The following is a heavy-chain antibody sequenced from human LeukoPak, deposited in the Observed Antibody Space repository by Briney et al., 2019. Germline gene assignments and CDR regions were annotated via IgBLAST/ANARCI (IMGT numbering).Heavy chain of an antibody. D-gene: IGHD3-16*01. CDR1: GFTFSSYA. CDR2: ISYDGTTK. Sequence: GGSLRLSCAASGFTFSSYAMHWVRQAPGKGLDWVTDISYDGTTKYYADSVKGRFTISRDNSKNTLYVQMNSLRPEDTAVYYCARGCLDPRAYCAGFEIWGQGTMVTVSS. J-gene: IGHJ3*02. V-gene: IGHV3-30-3*01. CDR3: ARGCLDPRAYCAGFEI.